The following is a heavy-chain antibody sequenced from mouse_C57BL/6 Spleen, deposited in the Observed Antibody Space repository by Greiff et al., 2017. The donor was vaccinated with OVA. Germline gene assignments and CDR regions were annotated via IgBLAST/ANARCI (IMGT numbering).Heavy chain of an antibody. D-gene: IGHD1-1*01. J-gene: IGHJ1*03. CDR3: ARDGDYGSGYFDV. CDR2: ISDGGSYT. CDR1: GFTFCSYA. Sequence: EVMLVESGGVLVKPGGSLKLSCAASGFTFCSYAMSWVRQTPEKRLEWVATISDGGSYTYYPDNVKGRFTISRDNAKNNLYLQMSHLKSEDTAMYYCARDGDYGSGYFDVWGTGTTVTVSS. V-gene: IGHV5-4*01.